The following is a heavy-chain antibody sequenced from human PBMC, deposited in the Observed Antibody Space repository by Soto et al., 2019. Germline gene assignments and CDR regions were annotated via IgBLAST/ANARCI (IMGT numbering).Heavy chain of an antibody. Sequence: AETLSLTCVVYGWTFSGYYWSWIRQPPGKGLEWIGEINHSGSTNYNPSLKSRVTISVDTSKNQFYLKLSSVTAADTAVYYCARVRLRYYDWLLAAFDIWGKGTMVTVSS. CDR3: ARVRLRYYDWLLAAFDI. V-gene: IGHV4-34*01. CDR2: INHSGST. D-gene: IGHD3-9*01. CDR1: GWTFSGYY. J-gene: IGHJ3*02.